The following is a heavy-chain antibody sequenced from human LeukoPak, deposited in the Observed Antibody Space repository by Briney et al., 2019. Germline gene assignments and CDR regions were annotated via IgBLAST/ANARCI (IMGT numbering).Heavy chain of an antibody. CDR1: GYTFTSYG. CDR3: ARVLDSYFDY. Sequence: SVKVSCKASGYTFTSYGISWVRQAPGQGLEWMGGIIPIFGTANYAQKFQGRVTITADKPTSTAYMELSRLRSEETAVYYCARVLDSYFDYWGQGTLVTVSS. V-gene: IGHV1-69*06. D-gene: IGHD1-1*01. J-gene: IGHJ4*02. CDR2: IIPIFGTA.